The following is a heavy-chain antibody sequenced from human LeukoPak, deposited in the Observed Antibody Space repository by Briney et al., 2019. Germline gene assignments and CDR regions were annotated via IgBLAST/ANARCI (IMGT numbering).Heavy chain of an antibody. V-gene: IGHV3-30-3*01. CDR3: ARVGWGSGSYYSDY. CDR2: ISYDGSNK. J-gene: IGHJ4*02. Sequence: PGRSLRLSCAASGFTFSSHAMHWVRQAPGKGLEWVAVISYDGSNKYYADSVKGRFTISRDNSKNTLYLQMNSLRAEDTAVYYCARVGWGSGSYYSDYWGQGTLVTVSS. CDR1: GFTFSSHA. D-gene: IGHD1-26*01.